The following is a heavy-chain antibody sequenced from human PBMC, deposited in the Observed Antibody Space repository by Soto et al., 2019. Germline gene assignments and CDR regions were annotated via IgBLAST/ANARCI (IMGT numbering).Heavy chain of an antibody. CDR3: ARAAYSSSWYADF. CDR2: MNTDGSNS. Sequence: EMQLVESGGGLVQPGESLRLSCAASGFTFSRYWMHWVRQSPEKGRVWVSHMNTDGSNSNYADSVKGRFTISRDNANNRLYLQMDGLEADDTALYYCARAAYSSSWYADFWGEGPLVTVSS. V-gene: IGHV3-74*02. CDR1: GFTFSRYW. D-gene: IGHD6-13*01. J-gene: IGHJ4*02.